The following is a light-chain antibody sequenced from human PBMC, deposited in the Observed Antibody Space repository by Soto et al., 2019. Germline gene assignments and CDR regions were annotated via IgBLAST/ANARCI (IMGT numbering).Light chain of an antibody. CDR2: RNN. CDR1: SSNIGSDY. J-gene: IGLJ3*02. Sequence: QSVLTQPPSASGTPGQRVTISCSGSSSNIGSDYVSWFQQFPGTAPKILIYRNNQRPSGVPDRFSSSKSGTSASLTISGLRSEDETDYYCATWDDKLTAWVFGGGTKLTVL. CDR3: ATWDDKLTAWV. V-gene: IGLV1-47*01.